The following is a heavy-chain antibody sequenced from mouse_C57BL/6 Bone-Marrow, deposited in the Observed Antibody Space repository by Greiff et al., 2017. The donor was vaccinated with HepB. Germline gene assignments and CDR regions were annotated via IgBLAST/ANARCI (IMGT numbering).Heavy chain of an antibody. Sequence: EVQRVESGAELVKPGASVKLSCTASGFNIKDYYMHWVKQRTEQGLEWIGRIDPEDGETKYAPKFQGKATITADTSSNTAYLQLSSLTSEDTAVYYCARGSVVRYYAMDYWGQGTSVTVSS. D-gene: IGHD1-1*01. CDR3: ARGSVVRYYAMDY. V-gene: IGHV14-2*01. J-gene: IGHJ4*01. CDR1: GFNIKDYY. CDR2: IDPEDGET.